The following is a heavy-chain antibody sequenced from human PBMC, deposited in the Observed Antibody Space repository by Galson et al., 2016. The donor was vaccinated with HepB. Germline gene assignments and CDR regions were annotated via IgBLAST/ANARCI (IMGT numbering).Heavy chain of an antibody. V-gene: IGHV1-69*06. D-gene: IGHD2/OR15-2a*01. CDR3: ASASFIEYRNTRSEDAFDI. CDR1: GGTFSSYT. Sequence: SVKVSCKASGGTFSSYTISWVRQAPGQGLEWMGGIIPIFGTTNYAQKFQGRVTITADKSTSTAYMELSSLRSEDTAVYNCASASFIEYRNTRSEDAFDIWGQGTMVTVSS. CDR2: IIPIFGTT. J-gene: IGHJ3*02.